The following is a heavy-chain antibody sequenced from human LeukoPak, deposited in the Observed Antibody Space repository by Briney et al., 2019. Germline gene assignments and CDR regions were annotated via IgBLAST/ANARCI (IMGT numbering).Heavy chain of an antibody. V-gene: IGHV3-30*04. J-gene: IGHJ4*02. CDR2: ISYDGSNK. CDR1: GFTFSSYA. Sequence: GGSMRLSCPASGFTFSSYAMHWVRQAPGKGLEWVAVISYDGSNKYYADSVKGRFTISRANSKNTLYLQMNSLRAEHTAVYFCAGGEWLRLPFDYWGQGTLVTVSS. CDR3: AGGEWLRLPFDY. D-gene: IGHD5-12*01.